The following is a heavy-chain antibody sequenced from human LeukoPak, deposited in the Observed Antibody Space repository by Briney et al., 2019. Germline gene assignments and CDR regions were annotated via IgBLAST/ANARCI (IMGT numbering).Heavy chain of an antibody. J-gene: IGHJ4*02. V-gene: IGHV3-53*01. Sequence: GGSLRLSCAASGFTVSSNYMSWVRQAAGKGLGWGSVMYSGGSTYYADSVEGRFTISRDNSKNMLYLQMNSLRAEDTAVYYCARECYDFWSGYYTGPLSGSINDYWGQGTLVTVSS. CDR1: GFTVSSNY. CDR3: ARECYDFWSGYYTGPLSGSINDY. CDR2: MYSGGST. D-gene: IGHD3-3*01.